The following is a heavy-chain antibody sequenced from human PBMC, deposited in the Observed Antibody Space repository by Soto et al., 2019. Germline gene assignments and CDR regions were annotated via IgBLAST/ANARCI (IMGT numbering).Heavy chain of an antibody. CDR3: AREETGTFDC. CDR1: GSTFSSYA. CDR2: IWYDGSNE. Sequence: QVQLVESGGGVVQPGRSLRLSCAVSGSTFSSYAMHWVRQAPGKGLEWVAVIWYDGSNEDYADSVKGRFTISRDNSKKTLFLLMNSLRVEDTAVYFCAREETGTFDCWGQGTQVTVSS. V-gene: IGHV3-33*01. J-gene: IGHJ4*02. D-gene: IGHD1-1*01.